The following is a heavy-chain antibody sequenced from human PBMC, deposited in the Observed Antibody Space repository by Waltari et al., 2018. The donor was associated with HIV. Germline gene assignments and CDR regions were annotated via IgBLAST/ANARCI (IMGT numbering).Heavy chain of an antibody. CDR3: TSGGVGSTEDFYYGMDV. CDR2: ISYSGST. J-gene: IGHJ6*02. V-gene: IGHV4-39*01. Sequence: QLHLQQSGPGLVNPSETLSLSCTVSGGSISRRNYYWGWIRQPPGMGLEWIGSISYSGSTYYKPSLKSRVSVSVDTSRTQFSVKLYSVTAADTAVYYCTSGGVGSTEDFYYGMDVWGQGTTVTVSS. CDR1: GGSISRRNYY. D-gene: IGHD3-16*01.